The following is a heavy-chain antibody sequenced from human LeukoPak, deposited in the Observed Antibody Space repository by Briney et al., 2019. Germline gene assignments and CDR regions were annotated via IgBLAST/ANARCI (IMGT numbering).Heavy chain of an antibody. D-gene: IGHD3-9*01. CDR1: GGSITSFY. J-gene: IGHJ3*02. CDR2: IYNSGST. V-gene: IGHV4-59*08. Sequence: PSETLSLTCTVSGGSITSFYWSWIRQPPGKGLEWIGYIYNSGSTNYNPSLKSRVAISVDTSKNQFSLKLSSVTAADTAVYYCARRLNDILTGFMAFGIWGQGTMVTVSS. CDR3: ARRLNDILTGFMAFGI.